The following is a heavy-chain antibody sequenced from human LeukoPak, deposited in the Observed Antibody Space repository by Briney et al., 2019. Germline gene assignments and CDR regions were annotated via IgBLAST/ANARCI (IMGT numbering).Heavy chain of an antibody. Sequence: GGSLRLSCAASGFTFSSYAMHWVRQAPGKGLEWVAVISYDGSNKYYADSVKGRFTISRDNSKNTLYLQMNSLRAEDTAVYYCARTPRITIFLDYWGQGTLVTVSS. V-gene: IGHV3-30-3*01. CDR1: GFTFSSYA. D-gene: IGHD3-3*01. CDR3: ARTPRITIFLDY. J-gene: IGHJ4*02. CDR2: ISYDGSNK.